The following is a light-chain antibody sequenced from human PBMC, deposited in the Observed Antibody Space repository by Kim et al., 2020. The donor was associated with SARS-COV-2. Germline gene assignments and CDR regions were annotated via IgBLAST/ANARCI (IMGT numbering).Light chain of an antibody. Sequence: ASGGDRVTIPCRASQDIRNDLGWYQQSPGRAPKRLIYGASSLQSGVPSRFSGSGSGTEFTLTISSLQPEDFATYFCLQHNSYPITCGQGTRLEIK. V-gene: IGKV1-17*01. CDR3: LQHNSYPIT. CDR2: GAS. J-gene: IGKJ5*01. CDR1: QDIRND.